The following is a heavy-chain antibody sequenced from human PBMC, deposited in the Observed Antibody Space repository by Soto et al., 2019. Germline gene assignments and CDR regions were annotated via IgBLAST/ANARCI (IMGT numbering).Heavy chain of an antibody. CDR1: GFTFGDYG. D-gene: IGHD4-4*01. CDR2: ISGSSSYR. J-gene: IGHJ4*02. Sequence: PGGSLRLSCAASGFTFGDYGFNWVRQAPGKGLEWVSSISGSSSYRYYADSMKGRFTISRDNAKNSLFLEMNSLGAEDTAVYYCARSNYFAIVYWGQGVLVTVSS. CDR3: ARSNYFAIVY. V-gene: IGHV3-21*01.